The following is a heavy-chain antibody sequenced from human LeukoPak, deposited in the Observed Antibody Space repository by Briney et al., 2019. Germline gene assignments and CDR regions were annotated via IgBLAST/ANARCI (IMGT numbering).Heavy chain of an antibody. J-gene: IGHJ6*03. D-gene: IGHD2-15*01. CDR2: INPSDGST. CDR3: ARGLVVVAATRHNYYYYMDV. V-gene: IGHV1-46*01. Sequence: ASVKVSCKASGYTFTSYYIHWVRQAPGQGLEWMGIINPSDGSTSYAQKFQGRVTVTRDTSISTAYMELSGLRSDDAAVYYCARGLVVVAATRHNYYYYMDVWGKGTTVTVSS. CDR1: GYTFTSYY.